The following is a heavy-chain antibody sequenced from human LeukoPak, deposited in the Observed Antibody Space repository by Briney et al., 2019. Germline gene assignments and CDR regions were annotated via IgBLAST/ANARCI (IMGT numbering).Heavy chain of an antibody. Sequence: GGSLRLSCAASGFTFSSYAMSWVRQAPGKGREWVSAISGSGGSTYYADSVKGRFTISRDNSKNTLYLQMNSLRAEDTAVYYCAKRALAYDYVWGSYRRPRYYFDYWGQGTLVTVSS. CDR3: AKRALAYDYVWGSYRRPRYYFDY. D-gene: IGHD3-16*02. CDR1: GFTFSSYA. J-gene: IGHJ4*02. CDR2: ISGSGGST. V-gene: IGHV3-23*01.